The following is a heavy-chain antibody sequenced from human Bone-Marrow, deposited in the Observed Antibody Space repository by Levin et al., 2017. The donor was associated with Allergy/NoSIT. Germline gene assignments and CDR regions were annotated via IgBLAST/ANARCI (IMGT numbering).Heavy chain of an antibody. CDR2: ISSSSSYI. CDR3: ARAPSVPYSSGWY. CDR1: GFTFSSYS. J-gene: IGHJ4*02. D-gene: IGHD6-19*01. V-gene: IGHV3-21*01. Sequence: AGGSLRLSCAASGFTFSSYSMNWVRQAPGKGLEWVSSISSSSSYIYYADSVKGRFTISRDNAKNSLYLQMNSLRAEDTAVYYCARAPSVPYSSGWYWGQGTLVTVSS.